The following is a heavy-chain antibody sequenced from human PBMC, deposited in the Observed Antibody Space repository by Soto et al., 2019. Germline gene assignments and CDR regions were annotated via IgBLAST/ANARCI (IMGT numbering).Heavy chain of an antibody. D-gene: IGHD1-26*01. J-gene: IGHJ4*02. CDR1: GFTFSSYA. CDR2: ISGSGGST. CDR3: ARRGSGRYYDY. V-gene: IGHV3-23*01. Sequence: EVQLLESGGGLVQPGGSLRLSCAASGFTFSSYAMRWVRQAPVKGLGWVSAISGSGGSTYYADSVTGRFTISRDNSKNTLYLQMNSLRAEDTAVYYCARRGSGRYYDYWGQGTLVPVYS.